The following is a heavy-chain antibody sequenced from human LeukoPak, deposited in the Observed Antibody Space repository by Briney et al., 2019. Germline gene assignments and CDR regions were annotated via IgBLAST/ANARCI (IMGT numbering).Heavy chain of an antibody. Sequence: SGGSLRLSCAASGFTVSSTYMNWVRQAPGKGLEWVSVITSGGNSYYADSVKGRFTISRDNSKNTLYLQMNSLIAEDTAVYYCARGQCSSPSCRYFDYWGQGTLVTVSS. D-gene: IGHD2-2*01. V-gene: IGHV3-66*01. CDR2: ITSGGNS. CDR1: GFTVSSTY. J-gene: IGHJ4*02. CDR3: ARGQCSSPSCRYFDY.